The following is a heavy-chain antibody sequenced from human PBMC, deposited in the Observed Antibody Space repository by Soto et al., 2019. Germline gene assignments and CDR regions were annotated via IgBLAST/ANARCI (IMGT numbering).Heavy chain of an antibody. D-gene: IGHD3-16*01. V-gene: IGHV1-69*01. CDR1: GGIFSNNA. J-gene: IGHJ6*02. CDR3: ATGGHNDGYNFFHGMEV. CDR2: VIPLFDTA. Sequence: QVQVVQSGAEVKKPGSSVKVSCKVSGGIFSNNAISWVRQAPGQGLEWLGGVIPLFDTAYYAQIFRGRLRISADGAMTTAYMEVTGLTSAATAVYFCATGGHNDGYNFFHGMEVWGQGATVAVS.